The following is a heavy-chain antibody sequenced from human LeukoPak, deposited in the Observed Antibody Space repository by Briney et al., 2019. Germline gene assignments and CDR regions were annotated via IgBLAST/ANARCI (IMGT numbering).Heavy chain of an antibody. J-gene: IGHJ6*03. Sequence: SETLSLTCTVSRGSITTYYWNWIRQPPGKGLEWIGFIYYTGSTNYNPSLKSRVTISLDTSKNQFSLKLSSVTAADTAVYFCARGRVSSSSWYSTYYYYFYMDVWGKGTTVTVSS. CDR1: RGSITTYY. D-gene: IGHD6-13*01. CDR3: ARGRVSSSSWYSTYYYYFYMDV. V-gene: IGHV4-59*01. CDR2: IYYTGST.